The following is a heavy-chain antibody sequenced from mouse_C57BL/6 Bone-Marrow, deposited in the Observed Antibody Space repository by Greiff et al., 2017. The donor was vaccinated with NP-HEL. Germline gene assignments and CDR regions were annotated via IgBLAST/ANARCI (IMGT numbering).Heavy chain of an antibody. CDR1: GYTFTDYN. J-gene: IGHJ3*01. CDR3: ARREFLAY. V-gene: IGHV1-18*01. Sequence: EVMLVESGPELVKPGASVKIPCKASGYTFTDYNMDWVKQSHGKSLEWIGDINPNNGGTIYNQKFKGKATLTVDKSSSTAYMELRSLTSEDTAVYYCARREFLAYWGQGTLVTVSA. CDR2: INPNNGGT.